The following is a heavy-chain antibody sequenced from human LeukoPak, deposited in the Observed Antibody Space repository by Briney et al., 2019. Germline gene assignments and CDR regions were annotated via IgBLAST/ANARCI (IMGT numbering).Heavy chain of an antibody. V-gene: IGHV3-33*01. CDR1: GFTFTTHG. CDR2: IWYDGSDK. D-gene: IGHD1-26*01. Sequence: PGGSLRLSCAASGFTFTTHGMHWVRQAPGKGLVWVAIIWYDGSDKYYADSVRGRFTISRDNSKNTLYLQMNRLRDEDTAVYYCARDQGSSHFDYWGQGTLVSVSS. J-gene: IGHJ4*02. CDR3: ARDQGSSHFDY.